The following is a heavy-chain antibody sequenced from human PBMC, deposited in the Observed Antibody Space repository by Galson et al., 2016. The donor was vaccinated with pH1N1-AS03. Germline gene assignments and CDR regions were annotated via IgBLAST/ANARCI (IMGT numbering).Heavy chain of an antibody. CDR3: TTAHGSGPGEFDY. V-gene: IGHV3-15*01. D-gene: IGHD3-10*01. Sequence: SLRLSCAASGFIFRNVWMTWVRQAPGKRLEWVGHIKSEGDGGGASDHAAPVKGRFTISRDDSENTLHLQMHSLKSEDTGVYYCTTAHGSGPGEFDYWGHGTLVTVSS. CDR2: IKSEGDGGGAS. CDR1: GFIFRNVW. J-gene: IGHJ4*01.